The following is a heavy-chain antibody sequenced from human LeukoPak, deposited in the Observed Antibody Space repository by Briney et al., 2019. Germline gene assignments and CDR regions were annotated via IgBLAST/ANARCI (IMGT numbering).Heavy chain of an antibody. V-gene: IGHV4-59*01. CDR2: IYYSGTT. CDR1: GGSISTYY. CDR3: ARDFDSSSSFDY. Sequence: PSETLSLTCTVSGGSISTYYWSWIRQPPGKGLGWIGYIYYSGTTNYNPSLKSRVTISVDTSKNQFSLKLSSVTAADTAVYYCARDFDSSSSFDYWGQGTLVTVSS. D-gene: IGHD6-13*01. J-gene: IGHJ4*02.